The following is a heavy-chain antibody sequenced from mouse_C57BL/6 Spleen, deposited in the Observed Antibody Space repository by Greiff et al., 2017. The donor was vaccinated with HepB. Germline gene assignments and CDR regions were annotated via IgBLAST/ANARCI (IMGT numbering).Heavy chain of an antibody. CDR3: ASNYDYAMDY. CDR1: GFTFSSYG. Sequence: EVQGVESGGDLVKPGGSLKLSCAASGFTFSSYGMSWVRQTPDKRLEWVATISSGGSYTYYPDSVKGRFTITRDNAKNTLYLQKSSLKSEDTAMYYCASNYDYAMDYWGQGTTVTVST. V-gene: IGHV5-6*01. J-gene: IGHJ4*01. D-gene: IGHD2-1*01. CDR2: ISSGGSYT.